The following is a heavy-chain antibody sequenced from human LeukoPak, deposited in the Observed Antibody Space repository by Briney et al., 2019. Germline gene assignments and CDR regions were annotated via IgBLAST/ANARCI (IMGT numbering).Heavy chain of an antibody. Sequence: SQTLSLTCAVSGGSISSGGYSWSWIRQPPGKGLEWIGYIYHSGSTYYNPSLKSRVTISVDRSKNQFSLKLSSATAADTAVYYCSRGVPDAFDIWGQGTMVTVSS. CDR2: IYHSGST. V-gene: IGHV4-30-2*01. CDR3: SRGVPDAFDI. J-gene: IGHJ3*02. D-gene: IGHD5/OR15-5a*01. CDR1: GGSISSGGYS.